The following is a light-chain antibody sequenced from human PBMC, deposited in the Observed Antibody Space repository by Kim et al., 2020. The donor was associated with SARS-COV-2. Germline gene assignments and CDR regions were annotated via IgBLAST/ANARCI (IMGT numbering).Light chain of an antibody. CDR3: QVWDSSSDLAV. Sequence: SYELTQPPSVSVAPGKTARITCGGNNIGSKSVHWYQQKPGQAPVLVIYYDSDRPSGIPERFSGSNSGNTATLNISRVEAGDEADYYCQVWDSSSDLAVFG. V-gene: IGLV3-21*04. CDR2: YDS. J-gene: IGLJ7*01. CDR1: NIGSKS.